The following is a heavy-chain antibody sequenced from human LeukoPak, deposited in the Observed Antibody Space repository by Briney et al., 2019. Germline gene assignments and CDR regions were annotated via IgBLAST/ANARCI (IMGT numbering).Heavy chain of an antibody. V-gene: IGHV4-34*01. CDR1: GGSFSGYY. Sequence: PSETLSLTCAVYGGSFSGYYWNWIRQPPGKGLEWIGEINHSGSTNYIPSLKSRVTISVDTSKNQFSLKLSSLTTTDRAVYYRAKGSKMLGYNWFDPWGQGTLVTVSS. J-gene: IGHJ5*02. D-gene: IGHD1-26*01. CDR3: AKGSKMLGYNWFDP. CDR2: INHSGST.